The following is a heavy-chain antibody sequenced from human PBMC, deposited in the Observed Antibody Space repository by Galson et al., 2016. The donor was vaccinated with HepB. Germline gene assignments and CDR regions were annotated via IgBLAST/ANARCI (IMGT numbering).Heavy chain of an antibody. CDR2: VYTSAST. CDR1: GGSIRTNNYD. J-gene: IGHJ5*02. D-gene: IGHD3-3*01. V-gene: IGHV4-61*02. Sequence: TLSLTCTVSGGSIRTNNYDWSWIRQPAGKGLEWIGRVYTSASTNYNPSLKSRVTISVDTSKNQFSLSLSSVTAADTAVYYCARVRVPVFGVAVNWFDPWGHGTLVTVSS. CDR3: ARVRVPVFGVAVNWFDP.